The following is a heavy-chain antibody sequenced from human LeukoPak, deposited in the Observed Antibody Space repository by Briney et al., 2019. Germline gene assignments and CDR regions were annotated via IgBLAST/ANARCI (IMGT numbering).Heavy chain of an antibody. D-gene: IGHD6-19*01. Sequence: ASVKVSCKASGYTFTSYYMHWVRRAPGQGLEWMGIINPSGGSTSYAQKFQGRVTMTRDTSTSTVYMELSSLRSEDTAVYYCARDRIAVAGPQYNWFDPWGQGTLVTVSS. CDR3: ARDRIAVAGPQYNWFDP. CDR2: INPSGGST. CDR1: GYTFTSYY. V-gene: IGHV1-46*01. J-gene: IGHJ5*02.